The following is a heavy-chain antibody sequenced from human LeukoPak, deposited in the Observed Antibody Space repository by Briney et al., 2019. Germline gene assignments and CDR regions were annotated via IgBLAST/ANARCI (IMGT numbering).Heavy chain of an antibody. CDR1: GGSISSYY. CDR3: ARRTRQLHDAFDI. CDR2: IYTSGST. D-gene: IGHD5-18*01. J-gene: IGHJ3*02. Sequence: NPSETLSLTCTVSGGSISSYYWSWIRQPAGKGLEWIGRIYTSGSTNYNPSLKSRVTISVDKSKNQFSLKLSSVTAADTAVYYCARRTRQLHDAFDIWGQGTMVTVSS. V-gene: IGHV4-4*07.